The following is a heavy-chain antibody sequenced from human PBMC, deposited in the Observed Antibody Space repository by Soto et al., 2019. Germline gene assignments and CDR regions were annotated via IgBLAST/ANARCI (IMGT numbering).Heavy chain of an antibody. CDR3: ARAGGVEALYYGRDV. D-gene: IGHD2-15*01. J-gene: IGHJ6*02. CDR1: GGTFRSYG. Sequence: QVQLEQSGAEVKKAGSSVRVSCQASGGTFRSYGISWVRQAPGQGLEWMGGIVPMYGTPNYAQRFLGRVTLSADQPTSTAYMEPGRLRSEDTAVYYCARAGGVEALYYGRDVWVQGTTVTVSS. CDR2: IVPMYGTP. V-gene: IGHV1-69*01.